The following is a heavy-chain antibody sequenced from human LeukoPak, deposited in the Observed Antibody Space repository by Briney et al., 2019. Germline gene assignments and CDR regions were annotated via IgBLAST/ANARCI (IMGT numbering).Heavy chain of an antibody. CDR2: NYHSGST. J-gene: IGHJ3*02. D-gene: IGHD3-3*01. CDR3: ARGGRVVNDAFDI. CDR1: GGSVSSGGYS. Sequence: SETLSLTCAVSGGSVSSGGYSWSWIRQPPGKGLEWIGYNYHSGSTYYNPSLKSRVTISVDRSKNQFSLKLSSVTAADTAVYYCARGGRVVNDAFDIWGQGTMVTVSS. V-gene: IGHV4-30-2*01.